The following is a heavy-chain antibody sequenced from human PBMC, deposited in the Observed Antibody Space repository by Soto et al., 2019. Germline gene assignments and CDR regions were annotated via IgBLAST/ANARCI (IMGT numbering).Heavy chain of an antibody. D-gene: IGHD3-16*02. Sequence: QVQLVQSGGGVVQPGRSLRLSCAASGFTFSNYALHWVRQAPGKGLEWVALISYDGKKTYYADSVKGRFTISRDNNNYMLSLQMSGLRHEATGVYFCSRDIVCDPPLFDHWGQGALVTVSS. CDR2: ISYDGKKT. CDR3: SRDIVCDPPLFDH. CDR1: GFTFSNYA. J-gene: IGHJ4*02. V-gene: IGHV3-30*04.